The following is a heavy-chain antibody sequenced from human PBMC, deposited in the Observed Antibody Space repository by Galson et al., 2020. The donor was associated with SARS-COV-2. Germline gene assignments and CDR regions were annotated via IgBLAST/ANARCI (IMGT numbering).Heavy chain of an antibody. J-gene: IGHJ3*02. D-gene: IGHD3-9*01. CDR2: IYWNDDK. Sequence: SGPTLVKPTQTLTLTCTFSGFSLSTSGVGVGWIRQPPGKALEWLALIYWNDDKRYSPSLKSRLTITKDTSKNQVVLTMTNMDPVDTATYYCAHSRGYDILTGYRPSGAFDIWGQGTMVTVSS. CDR1: GFSLSTSGVG. CDR3: AHSRGYDILTGYRPSGAFDI. V-gene: IGHV2-5*01.